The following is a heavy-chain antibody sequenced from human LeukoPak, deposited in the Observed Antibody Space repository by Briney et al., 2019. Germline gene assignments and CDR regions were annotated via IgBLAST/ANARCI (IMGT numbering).Heavy chain of an antibody. D-gene: IGHD4/OR15-4a*01. V-gene: IGHV4-59*01. CDR3: AALTMVTPYAFDI. CDR2: IYYSGST. J-gene: IGHJ3*02. Sequence: SETLSLTCTVSGGSISSYYWSWIRQPPGKGLEWIGYIYYSGSTNYNPSLKSRVTISVDTSKNHFSLKLSSLTAADTAVYYCAALTMVTPYAFDIWGQGTMVTVSS. CDR1: GGSISSYY.